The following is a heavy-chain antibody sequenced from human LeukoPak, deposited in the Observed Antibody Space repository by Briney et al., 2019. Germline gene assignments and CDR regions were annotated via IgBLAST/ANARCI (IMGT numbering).Heavy chain of an antibody. Sequence: PGGSLRLSCAASGFTFSSYSMNWVRQAPGKGLEWVSSISSSSSYIYYADSVKGRFTISRDNAKNSLYLQMNSLRAEDTAVYYCARRDSSGWYNPPDYWGQGTLVTVSS. J-gene: IGHJ4*02. D-gene: IGHD6-19*01. CDR1: GFTFSSYS. CDR2: ISSSSSYI. CDR3: ARRDSSGWYNPPDY. V-gene: IGHV3-21*01.